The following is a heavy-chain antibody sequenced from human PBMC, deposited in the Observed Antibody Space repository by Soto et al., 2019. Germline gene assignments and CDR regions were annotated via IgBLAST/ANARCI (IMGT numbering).Heavy chain of an antibody. V-gene: IGHV3-30-3*01. CDR2: ISYDGSNK. J-gene: IGHJ4*02. D-gene: IGHD4-17*01. CDR1: GFTFSSYA. CDR3: ERDRTVTGYFDY. Sequence: QVQLVESGGGVVQPGRSLRLSCAASGFTFSSYAMHWVRQAPGKGLEWVAVISYDGSNKYYADSVKGRVTISRDNSKHTLYLQMNRLRAEDTAVYYCERDRTVTGYFDYGGQGTLVTVSS.